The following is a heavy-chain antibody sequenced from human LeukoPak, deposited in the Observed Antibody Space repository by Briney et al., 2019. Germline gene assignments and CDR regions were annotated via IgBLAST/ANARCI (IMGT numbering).Heavy chain of an antibody. Sequence: GGSLRLSCVASGFTFSPHTMHWVRQAPGKGLEWLAVITENGSTKYYADSVRGRFTVSRDDSKDTLHLQMSSLTTDDTAVYFCVRQSQGLDYWGQGTLVTVSS. CDR3: VRQSQGLDY. V-gene: IGHV3-30-3*01. J-gene: IGHJ4*02. CDR2: ITENGSTK. CDR1: GFTFSPHT. D-gene: IGHD5/OR15-5a*01.